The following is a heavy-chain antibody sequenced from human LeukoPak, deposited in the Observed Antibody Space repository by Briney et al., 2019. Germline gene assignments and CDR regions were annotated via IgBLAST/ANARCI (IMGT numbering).Heavy chain of an antibody. J-gene: IGHJ4*02. D-gene: IGHD2-2*01. CDR2: ISSSGSTI. CDR3: ARDIVPPGLFWDY. V-gene: IGHV3-48*03. CDR1: GFTFSSYE. Sequence: HPGGSLRLSCAASGFTFSSYEMNWVRQAPGKGLEWVSYISSSGSTIYYADSVKGRFTISRDNAKNSLYLQMNSLTAEDTAVYYCARDIVPPGLFWDYWGQGALVTVSS.